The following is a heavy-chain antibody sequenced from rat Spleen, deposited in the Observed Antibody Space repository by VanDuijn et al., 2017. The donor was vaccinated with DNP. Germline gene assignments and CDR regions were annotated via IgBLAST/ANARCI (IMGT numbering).Heavy chain of an antibody. V-gene: IGHV5-25*01. J-gene: IGHJ2*01. CDR2: ISTSGSRT. CDR3: ARAVNYGGSPYWFDY. Sequence: EVQLVESGGGLVQPGRSLKLSCAASGFTFDYYYMAWVRQAPMKGLEWVATISTSGSRTYYPDSVKGRFTSSRDNVKSSLYLQMNSLKSEDTATYYCARAVNYGGSPYWFDYWGQGVMVTVSS. CDR1: GFTFDYYY. D-gene: IGHD1-11*01.